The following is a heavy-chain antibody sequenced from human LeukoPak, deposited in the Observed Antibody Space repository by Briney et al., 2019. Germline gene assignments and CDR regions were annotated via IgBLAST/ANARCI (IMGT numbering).Heavy chain of an antibody. D-gene: IGHD4-23*01. V-gene: IGHV3-49*04. CDR3: TRFTVVTPTDY. CDR1: GFTFGDYA. J-gene: IGHJ4*02. CDR2: IRSKAYGGTT. Sequence: GGSLRLSRTASGFTFGDYAMGWVRQAPGKGLEWVGFIRSKAYGGTTEYAASVKGRFTISRDDSKSIAYLQMNSLKTEDTAVYYCTRFTVVTPTDYWGQGTLVTVSS.